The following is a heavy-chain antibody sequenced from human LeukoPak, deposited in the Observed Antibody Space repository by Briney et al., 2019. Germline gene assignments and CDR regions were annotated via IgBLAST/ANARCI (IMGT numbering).Heavy chain of an antibody. Sequence: GASVKVSCKASGGTFSSCAISWVRQAPGQGLEWMGRIIPILGIANYAQKFQGRVTMTEDTSTDTAYMELSSLRSEDTAVYYCANEYRGVTGWFDPWGQGTLVTVSS. CDR2: IIPILGIA. CDR3: ANEYRGVTGWFDP. J-gene: IGHJ5*02. CDR1: GGTFSSCA. D-gene: IGHD2-21*02. V-gene: IGHV1-69*04.